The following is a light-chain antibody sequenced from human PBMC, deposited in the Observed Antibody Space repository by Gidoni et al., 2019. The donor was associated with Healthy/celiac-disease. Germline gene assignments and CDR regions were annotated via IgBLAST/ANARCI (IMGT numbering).Light chain of an antibody. Sequence: QSVLPQPPSGSGTPGQRVTIPCSGSSSNTGSNYVYWFQQLPGTAPKLLIFSNNQRPSWVPDRFPGSKSGTSASLAIRWLRSEDEADYYYAATDDSLSGRGVFGGGTKLTVL. CDR3: AATDDSLSGRGV. V-gene: IGLV1-47*02. CDR2: SNN. J-gene: IGLJ3*02. CDR1: SSNTGSNY.